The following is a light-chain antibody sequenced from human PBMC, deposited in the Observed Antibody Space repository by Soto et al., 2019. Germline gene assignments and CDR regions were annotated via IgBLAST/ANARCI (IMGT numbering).Light chain of an antibody. CDR3: QSYDSGLSAVL. CDR2: GND. CDR1: SSNIGADYD. Sequence: QSVLTQPPSVSGASGQRVTISCTGSSSNIGADYDVNWYQQFPGTAPKLLIYGNDNRPSGVPDRFSGSKSDTSASLAVTGLQAEDEADYYCQSYDSGLSAVLFGGGTQLTVL. V-gene: IGLV1-40*01. J-gene: IGLJ2*01.